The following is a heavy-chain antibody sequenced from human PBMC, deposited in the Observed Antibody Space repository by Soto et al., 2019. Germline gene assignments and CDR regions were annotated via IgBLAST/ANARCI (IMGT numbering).Heavy chain of an antibody. V-gene: IGHV5-10-1*01. J-gene: IGHJ6*02. CDR2: IDPSDSYT. Sequence: PGESLKISCKGSGYSFTSYWISWVRQMPGKGLEWMGRIDPSDSYTNYSPSFQGHVTISADKSISTAYLQWSSLKASDTAMYYCARLIYEAVAVSYYYYGMDVWGQGTTVTVSS. CDR3: ARLIYEAVAVSYYYYGMDV. D-gene: IGHD6-19*01. CDR1: GYSFTSYW.